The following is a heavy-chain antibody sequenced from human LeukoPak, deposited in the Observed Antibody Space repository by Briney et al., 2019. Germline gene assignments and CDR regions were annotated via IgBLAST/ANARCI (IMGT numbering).Heavy chain of an antibody. CDR2: MNPNSGNT. D-gene: IGHD1-26*01. Sequence: ASVKVSCKASGYTFTSYGINWVRQATGQGLEWMGWMNPNSGNTGYAQKFQGRVTMTRNTSISTAYMELSSQRSEDTAVYYCARGDFSGSYGYYYYYMDVWGKGTTVTVSS. J-gene: IGHJ6*03. CDR3: ARGDFSGSYGYYYYYMDV. V-gene: IGHV1-8*01. CDR1: GYTFTSYG.